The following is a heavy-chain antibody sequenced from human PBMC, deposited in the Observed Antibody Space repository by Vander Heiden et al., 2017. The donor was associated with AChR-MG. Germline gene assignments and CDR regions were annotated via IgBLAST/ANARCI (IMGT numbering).Heavy chain of an antibody. CDR2: INHSGST. V-gene: IGHV4-34*01. CDR1: GGSFSGYY. CDR3: ARGRRDGSGSTYGMDV. D-gene: IGHD3-10*01. J-gene: IGHJ6*02. Sequence: QVQLQQWGAGLLKPSETLSLTCAVYGGSFSGYYWSWIRQPPGKGLEWIGEINHSGSTNYNPSLKSRVTISVDTSKNQFSLKLSSVTAADTAVYYCARGRRDGSGSTYGMDVWGQGTTVTVSS.